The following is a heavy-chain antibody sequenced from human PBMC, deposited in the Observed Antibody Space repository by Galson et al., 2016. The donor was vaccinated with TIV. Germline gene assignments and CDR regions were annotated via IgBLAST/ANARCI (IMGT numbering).Heavy chain of an antibody. V-gene: IGHV1-69*13. Sequence: SVKVSCKASGGIFRTNAISWVRQAPGQGLEWMGGIFAIFGIANYAQKFQDRVTITADESTSTAYMELSRLRSEGTAVYYCARNRGYSVSGDFDFWGQGTLVTVSS. D-gene: IGHD5/OR15-5a*01. CDR1: GGIFRTNA. J-gene: IGHJ4*02. CDR2: IFAIFGIA. CDR3: ARNRGYSVSGDFDF.